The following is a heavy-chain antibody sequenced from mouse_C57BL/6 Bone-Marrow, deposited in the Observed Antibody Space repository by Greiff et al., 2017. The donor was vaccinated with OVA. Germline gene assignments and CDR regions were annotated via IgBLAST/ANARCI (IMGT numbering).Heavy chain of an antibody. V-gene: IGHV1-7*01. Sequence: QVQLQQPGAELVKPGASVKLSCKASGYTFTSYWMHWVKQRPGQGLEWIGDINPSSGYTKYNQKFKGKARLTVDKSSSTAYLQLSSLTYEDSEVYYCARDCFDYWGQGTTLTVSS. CDR3: ARDCFDY. CDR1: GYTFTSYW. J-gene: IGHJ2*01. CDR2: INPSSGYT.